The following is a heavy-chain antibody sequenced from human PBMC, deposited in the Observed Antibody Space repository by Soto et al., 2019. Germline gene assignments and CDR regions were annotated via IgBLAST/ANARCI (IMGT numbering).Heavy chain of an antibody. CDR2: IYYSGST. J-gene: IGHJ4*02. V-gene: IGHV4-30-4*01. CDR1: GGSISSGDYY. CDR3: ARGLIQLWRERATYFDY. Sequence: PSETLSLTCTVSGGSISSGDYYWILIRQPPGKGLEWIGYIYYSGSTYYNPSLKSRVTISVDTSKNQFSLKLSSVTAADAAVYYCARGLIQLWRERATYFDYWGQGTLVTVSS. D-gene: IGHD5-18*01.